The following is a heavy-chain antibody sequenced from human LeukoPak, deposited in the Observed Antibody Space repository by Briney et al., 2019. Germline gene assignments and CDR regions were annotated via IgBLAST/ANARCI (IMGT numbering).Heavy chain of an antibody. CDR2: IYTSGST. V-gene: IGHV4-4*07. CDR3: ARTETYYYGSGSYRDY. Sequence: PSETLSLTRTVSGGSISSYYWSWIRQPAGKGLEWIGRIYTSGSTNYNPSLKSRVTMSVDTSKNQFSLKLSFVTAADTAVYYCARTETYYYGSGSYRDYWGQGTLVTVSS. CDR1: GGSISSYY. D-gene: IGHD3-10*01. J-gene: IGHJ4*02.